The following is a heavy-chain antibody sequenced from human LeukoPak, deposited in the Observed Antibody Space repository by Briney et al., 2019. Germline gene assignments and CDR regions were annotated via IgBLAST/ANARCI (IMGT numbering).Heavy chain of an antibody. CDR3: AREEIPSHYYDSSGYYYY. CDR1: GFTFSSYG. D-gene: IGHD3-22*01. Sequence: GRSLRLSCAASGFTFSSYGMHWVRQAPGKGLEWVAVISYDGSNKYYADSVKGRFTISRDNSKNTLYLQMNSLRAEDTAVYYCAREEIPSHYYDSSGYYYYWGQGTLVTVSS. V-gene: IGHV3-30*19. CDR2: ISYDGSNK. J-gene: IGHJ4*02.